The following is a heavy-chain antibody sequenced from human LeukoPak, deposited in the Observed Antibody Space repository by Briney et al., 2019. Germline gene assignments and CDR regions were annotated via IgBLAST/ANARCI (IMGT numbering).Heavy chain of an antibody. CDR1: GGTFSSYA. V-gene: IGHV1-69*01. D-gene: IGHD3-3*01. CDR2: IIPIFGTA. J-gene: IGHJ3*02. Sequence: GASVKVSCKASGGTFSSYAISWVRPAPGQGLEWMGGIIPIFGTANYAQKFQGRVTITADESTSTAYMELSSLRSEDTAVYYCASHYDFWSGPPHAFDIWGQGTMVTVSS. CDR3: ASHYDFWSGPPHAFDI.